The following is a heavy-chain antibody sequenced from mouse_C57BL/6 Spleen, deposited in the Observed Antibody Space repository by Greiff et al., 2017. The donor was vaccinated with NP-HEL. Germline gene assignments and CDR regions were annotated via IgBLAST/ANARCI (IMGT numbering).Heavy chain of an antibody. CDR3: ARSRYDYDGLDY. Sequence: VQLQQSGASVKISCKASGYAFSSYWMNWVKQRPGKGLEWIGQIYPGDGDTNYNGKFKGKATLTADKSSSTAYMQLSSLTSEDSAVYFCARSRYDYDGLDYWGQGTTLTVSS. D-gene: IGHD2-4*01. CDR1: GYAFSSYW. J-gene: IGHJ2*01. CDR2: IYPGDGDT. V-gene: IGHV1-80*01.